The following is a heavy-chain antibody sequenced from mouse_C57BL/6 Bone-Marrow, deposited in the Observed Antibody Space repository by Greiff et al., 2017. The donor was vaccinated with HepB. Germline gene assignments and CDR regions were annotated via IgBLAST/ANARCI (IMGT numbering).Heavy chain of an antibody. CDR1: GYTFTSYW. CDR2: IHPSDSDT. D-gene: IGHD1-1*01. V-gene: IGHV1-74*01. Sequence: QVQLKQPGAELVKPGASVKVSCKASGYTFTSYWMHWVKQRPGQGLEWIGRIHPSDSDTNYNQKFKGKATLTVDKSSSTAYMQLSSLTSEDSAVYYCAKLRGFYYAMDYWGQGTSVTVSS. J-gene: IGHJ4*01. CDR3: AKLRGFYYAMDY.